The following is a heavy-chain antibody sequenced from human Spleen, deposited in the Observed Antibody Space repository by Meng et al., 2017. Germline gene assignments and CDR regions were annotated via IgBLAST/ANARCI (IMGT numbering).Heavy chain of an antibody. CDR1: CGSVSHYD. Sequence: GGGVCKPSETPSPLLVVSCGSVSHYDWGWIRQPPGKGTEWIGEINHSGSTNYNPSLDIRATISVNTSQNNLSMKLSSVTAADSAVYYCARGLTTMDHYFDYWGQGTLVTVSS. CDR2: INHSGST. CDR3: ARGLTTMDHYFDY. D-gene: IGHD4-11*01. J-gene: IGHJ4*02. V-gene: IGHV4-34*01.